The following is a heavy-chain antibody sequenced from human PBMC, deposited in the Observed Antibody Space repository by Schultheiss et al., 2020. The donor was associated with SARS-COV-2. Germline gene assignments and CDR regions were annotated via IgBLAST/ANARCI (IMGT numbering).Heavy chain of an antibody. CDR3: QASIAAAGTTNWFDP. CDR2: ISGSGGST. V-gene: IGHV3-23*01. CDR1: GFTFGDYA. Sequence: GGSLRLSCTASGFTFGDYAMSWFRQAPGKGLEWVSAISGSGGSTYYADSVKGRFTISRDNSKNTLYLQMNSLRAEDTAVYYCQASIAAAGTTNWFDPWGQGTLVTAPQ. D-gene: IGHD6-13*01. J-gene: IGHJ5*02.